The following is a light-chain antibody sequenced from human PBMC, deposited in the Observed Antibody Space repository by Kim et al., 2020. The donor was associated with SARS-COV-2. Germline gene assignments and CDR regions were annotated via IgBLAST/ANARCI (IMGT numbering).Light chain of an antibody. CDR3: QTWGTGIPV. V-gene: IGLV4-69*01. J-gene: IGLJ2*01. CDR2: LNSDGSH. Sequence: ASVKLTCTLSSGHSSYAIAWHQQQPEKGPRYLMKLNSDGSHSKGDGIPDRFSGCSSGAERYLTISSLQSEDEADYYCQTWGTGIPVFGGGTQLTVL. CDR1: SGHSSYA.